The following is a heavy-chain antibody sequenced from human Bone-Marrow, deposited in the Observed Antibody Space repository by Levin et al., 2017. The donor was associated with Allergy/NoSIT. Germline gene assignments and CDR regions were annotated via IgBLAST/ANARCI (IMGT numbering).Heavy chain of an antibody. CDR1: GGSFSGYY. V-gene: IGHV4-34*01. CDR2: IDHSGST. D-gene: IGHD2/OR15-2a*01. CDR3: AKEGNPSRAFDI. J-gene: IGHJ3*02. Sequence: SETLSLRCAVYGGSFSGYYWSWIRQPPGKGLEWIGEIDHSGSTEYNPSLKSRVSISIDTSKNQFSLNLTSVTAADTAVYYCAKEGNPSRAFDIWGQGTMVTVSS.